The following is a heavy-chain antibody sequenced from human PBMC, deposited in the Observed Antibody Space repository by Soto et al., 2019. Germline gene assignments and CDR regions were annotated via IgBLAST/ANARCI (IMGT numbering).Heavy chain of an antibody. CDR2: ISGDSDNT. J-gene: IGHJ4*03. D-gene: IGHD6-19*01. CDR3: ARDGVAAGNINFDY. Sequence: GASVKVSCKASGYMFTKSAMHWVRQAPGQRLEWMGWISGDSDNTKYSPKLQDRVTITRDTSASTAYMELSGLRSEDTALYYCARDGVAAGNINFDYWGQGTLVTVSS. V-gene: IGHV1-3*01. CDR1: GYMFTKSA.